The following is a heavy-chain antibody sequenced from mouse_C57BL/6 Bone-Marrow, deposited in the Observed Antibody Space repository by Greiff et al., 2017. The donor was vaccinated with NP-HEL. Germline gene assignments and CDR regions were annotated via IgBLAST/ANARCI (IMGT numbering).Heavy chain of an antibody. D-gene: IGHD1-1*01. Sequence: VQLQQSGTVLARPGASVKMSCKTSGYTFTSYWMHWVKQRPGQGLEWIGAIYPGNSDTSYNQKFKGKAKLTVDKPSSTAYMQLSSLTSEDSAVYYCARVATEYYYAMDYWGQGTSVTVSS. CDR3: ARVATEYYYAMDY. CDR2: IYPGNSDT. V-gene: IGHV1-5*01. J-gene: IGHJ4*01. CDR1: GYTFTSYW.